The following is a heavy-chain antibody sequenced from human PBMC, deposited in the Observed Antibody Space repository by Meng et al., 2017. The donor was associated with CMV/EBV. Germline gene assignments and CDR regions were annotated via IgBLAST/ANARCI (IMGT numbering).Heavy chain of an antibody. Sequence: SVKVSCKASGGTFSSYAISWVRQAPGQGLEWMGGIIPILGIANYAQKFQGRVTITADKSTSTAYMELSSLRSEDTAVYYCARAGTRYSGSYLFDYWGQGTLVTSPQ. CDR3: ARAGTRYSGSYLFDY. D-gene: IGHD1-26*01. CDR1: GGTFSSYA. V-gene: IGHV1-69*10. CDR2: IIPILGIA. J-gene: IGHJ4*02.